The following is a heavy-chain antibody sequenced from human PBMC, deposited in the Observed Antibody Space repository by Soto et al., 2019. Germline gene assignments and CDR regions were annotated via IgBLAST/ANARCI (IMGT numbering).Heavy chain of an antibody. CDR3: ISADSLGMSYFFDC. V-gene: IGHV3-49*04. CDR2: IRNQTYSETT. D-gene: IGHD3-22*01. J-gene: IGHJ4*02. CDR1: VLTFGNYA. Sequence: VQLVESGGGLVQPGRYLKLSCTASVLTFGNYAISWVRQAPGKGLEWVGLIRNQTYSETTQYAPSLKGRFTISRDDSNSVAYLQMSSLQVEDSAVYYCISADSLGMSYFFDCWGQGVLVTVSS.